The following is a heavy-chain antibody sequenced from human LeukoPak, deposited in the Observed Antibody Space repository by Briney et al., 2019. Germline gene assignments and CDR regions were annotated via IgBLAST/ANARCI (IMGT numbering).Heavy chain of an antibody. Sequence: SETLSLTCTVSGGSISSSSYYWGWIRQPPGKGLEWIGSIYYSGSTYYNPSLKSRVTISVDTSKNQFSLKLSSVTAADTAVYYCARDAYYYDSSGYYHDAFDIWGQGTMVTVSS. CDR3: ARDAYYYDSSGYYHDAFDI. CDR1: GGSISSSSYY. J-gene: IGHJ3*02. V-gene: IGHV4-39*07. CDR2: IYYSGST. D-gene: IGHD3-22*01.